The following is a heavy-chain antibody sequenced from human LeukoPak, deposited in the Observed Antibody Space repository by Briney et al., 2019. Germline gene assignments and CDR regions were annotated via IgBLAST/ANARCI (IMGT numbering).Heavy chain of an antibody. J-gene: IGHJ6*02. CDR3: TTGPLYYYYGMDV. CDR2: IRSKANSYAT. CDR1: GFTFSGSA. Sequence: GGSLRLSCAASGFTFSGSAMHWVRQASGKGLEWVGRIRSKANSYATAYAASVKGRFTISRDDSKNTAYLQMNSPKTEDTAVYYCTTGPLYYYYGMDVWGQGTTVTVSS. V-gene: IGHV3-73*01.